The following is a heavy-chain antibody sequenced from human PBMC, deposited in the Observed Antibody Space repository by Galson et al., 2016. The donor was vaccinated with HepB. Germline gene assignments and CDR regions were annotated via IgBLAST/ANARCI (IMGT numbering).Heavy chain of an antibody. CDR3: ARGEFRLVRLRVFDI. V-gene: IGHV4-34*01. CDR2: INHSGST. D-gene: IGHD3-16*01. Sequence: ETLSLTCAVYGGSFSGYYWTWIRQPPGKGLEWIAEINHSGSTNYNPSLKSRLTISVDTSKKQFSLKVTSVTAADTAVYYCARGEFRLVRLRVFDIWGQGTMVTVSS. CDR1: GGSFSGYY. J-gene: IGHJ3*02.